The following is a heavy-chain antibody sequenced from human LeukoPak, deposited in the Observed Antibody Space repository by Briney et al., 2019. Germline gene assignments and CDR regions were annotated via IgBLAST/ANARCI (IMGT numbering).Heavy chain of an antibody. Sequence: GGSLRLSCAASGFTFSSYAMSWVRQAPGKGLEWVSSITGSVGSTYYADSVKGRFTISRDNSRNALYLQMNSLRAEDTAVYYCAKDRDTAMINYCFDPWGQGTLATVSS. V-gene: IGHV3-23*01. CDR2: ITGSVGST. CDR3: AKDRDTAMINYCFDP. CDR1: GFTFSSYA. J-gene: IGHJ5*02. D-gene: IGHD5-18*01.